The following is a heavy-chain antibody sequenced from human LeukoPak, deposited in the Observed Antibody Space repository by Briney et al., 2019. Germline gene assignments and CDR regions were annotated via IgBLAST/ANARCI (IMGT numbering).Heavy chain of an antibody. D-gene: IGHD3-22*01. CDR3: ARDGPPNYDSSGYYRNDAFDI. J-gene: IGHJ3*02. V-gene: IGHV7-4-1*02. Sequence: ASVKVSCKASGYTFTGYYMHWVRQAPGQGLEWMGWINTNTGNPTYAQGFTGRFVFSLDTSVSTAYLQISSLKAEDTAVYYCARDGPPNYDSSGYYRNDAFDIWGQGTMVTVSS. CDR2: INTNTGNP. CDR1: GYTFTGYY.